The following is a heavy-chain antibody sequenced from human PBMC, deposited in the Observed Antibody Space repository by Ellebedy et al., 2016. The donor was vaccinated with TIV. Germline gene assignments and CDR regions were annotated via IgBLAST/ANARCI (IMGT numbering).Heavy chain of an antibody. CDR3: ARGGVAVAGSLFDS. D-gene: IGHD6-19*01. CDR2: VYSAGIT. J-gene: IGHJ4*02. CDR1: GFMFDSYA. Sequence: GESLKISCAASGFMFDSYAMNWVRQAPGKGLEWVAIVYSAGITYHADSVKGRFTISRDNSKNTLYLEMNSLRVEDTAVYYCARGGVAVAGSLFDSWGPGTLVTVSS. V-gene: IGHV3-53*01.